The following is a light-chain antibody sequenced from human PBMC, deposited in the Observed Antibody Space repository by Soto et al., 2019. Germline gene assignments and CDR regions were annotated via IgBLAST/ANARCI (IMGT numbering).Light chain of an antibody. CDR1: QSISSSS. Sequence: EIVLTQSPGTLSLSPGERASLSCRAGQSISSSSLAWYQQKPGQAPRLLIYGASSRATGIPERFSGSGSGTGFTLTITRLEPEDFAVYYCHQYGTSPITFGGGTKVDIK. CDR2: GAS. V-gene: IGKV3-20*01. J-gene: IGKJ4*01. CDR3: HQYGTSPIT.